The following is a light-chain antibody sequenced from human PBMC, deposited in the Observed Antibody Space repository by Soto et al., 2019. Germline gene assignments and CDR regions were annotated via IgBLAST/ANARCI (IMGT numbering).Light chain of an antibody. CDR1: SCNIGINT. V-gene: IGLV1-44*01. J-gene: IGLJ1*01. CDR3: GAWSESITGYV. CDR2: TDN. Sequence: QSALTQPPSASGTPGQRVTISWSGGSCNIGINTLNWYQQLPATAPKVLIYTDNDRPSWVPDRFSGSKSGTSASLAINGLKSGDEHDYYCGAWSESITGYVFGTGTKVTVL.